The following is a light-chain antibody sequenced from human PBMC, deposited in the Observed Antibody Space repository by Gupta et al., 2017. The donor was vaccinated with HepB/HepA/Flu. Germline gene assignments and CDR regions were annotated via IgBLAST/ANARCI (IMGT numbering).Light chain of an antibody. CDR1: QSVSSTY. J-gene: IGKJ1*01. CDR2: GTS. V-gene: IGKV3-20*01. CDR3: QQDSSSWT. Sequence: EVVLTQSPGTLSLSPGERATLSCRASQSVSSTYLGWYQQKYGQAPRLLIYGTSTRATGIPDRFSGSGYGTDFTLTSSRRESEDCAVYYCQQDSSSWTFGQGTKVEIK.